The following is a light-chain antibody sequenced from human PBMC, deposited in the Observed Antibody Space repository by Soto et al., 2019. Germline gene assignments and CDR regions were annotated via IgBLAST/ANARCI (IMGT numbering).Light chain of an antibody. V-gene: IGKV1-5*03. J-gene: IGKJ1*01. CDR1: QTISRW. CDR2: ETS. Sequence: DIKLTQSPSTLSASVGDRVTITCRASQTISRWLAWDQQKPAKAPNLLIYETSTLESGVPSKFSGGGSGTEFTVTIRSLQPDYFATKYCRFSKEYCWAFGQLIKAEIK. CDR3: RFSKEYCWA.